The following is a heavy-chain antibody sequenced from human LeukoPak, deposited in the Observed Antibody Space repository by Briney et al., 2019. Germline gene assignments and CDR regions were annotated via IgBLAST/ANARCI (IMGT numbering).Heavy chain of an antibody. CDR3: ARLWFGEGSFDWFDP. Sequence: PVGSLRLSCAASGFTFSSYGMHWVRQAPGKGLEWVAFIRYDGSNKYYADSVKGRFTISRDNSKNTLYLQMNSLRAEDTAVYYCARLWFGEGSFDWFDPWGQGTLVTVSS. CDR2: IRYDGSNK. V-gene: IGHV3-30*02. J-gene: IGHJ5*02. D-gene: IGHD3-10*01. CDR1: GFTFSSYG.